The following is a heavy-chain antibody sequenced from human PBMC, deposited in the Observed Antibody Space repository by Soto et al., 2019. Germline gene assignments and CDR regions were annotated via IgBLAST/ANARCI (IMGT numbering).Heavy chain of an antibody. CDR3: ARAGVDYYGSGSPLGY. CDR1: GYTFTSYY. Sequence: ASVKVSCKASGYTFTSYYIHWVRQAPGQGLEWMGIINPSGGSTSYAQKFQGRVTMTRDTSTSTVYMELSSLRSEDTAVYYCARAGVDYYGSGSPLGYWGQGTLVTAPQ. V-gene: IGHV1-46*01. J-gene: IGHJ4*02. CDR2: INPSGGST. D-gene: IGHD3-10*01.